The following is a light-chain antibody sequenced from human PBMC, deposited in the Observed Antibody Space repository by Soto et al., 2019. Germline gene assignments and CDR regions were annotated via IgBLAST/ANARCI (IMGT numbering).Light chain of an antibody. CDR1: QSVDNTH. V-gene: IGKV3D-20*02. CDR3: QQRSDWPPT. J-gene: IGKJ5*01. CDR2: DAS. Sequence: EIVLTQSPGSLSLSPGESATLSCRASQSVDNTHVAWYQQKLGQAPRLLIYDASKRATGIPARFSGSGSGTDFTLTISSLEPEDFAVYFCQQRSDWPPTFGQGTRLEIK.